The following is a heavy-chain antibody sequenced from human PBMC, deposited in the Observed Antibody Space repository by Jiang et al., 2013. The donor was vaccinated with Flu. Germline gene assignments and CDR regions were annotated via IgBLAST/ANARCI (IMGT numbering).Heavy chain of an antibody. V-gene: IGHV4-4*02. D-gene: IGHD2-2*01. J-gene: IGHJ6*02. CDR2: IYHNGGT. CDR3: ARIYCSTTSCLERGMDV. Sequence: LDWIGEIYHNGGTNYNPSLDSRVTISIDESKNQFSLKLSSVTAADTAVYYCARIYCSTTSCLERGMDVWGQGTSVTVSS.